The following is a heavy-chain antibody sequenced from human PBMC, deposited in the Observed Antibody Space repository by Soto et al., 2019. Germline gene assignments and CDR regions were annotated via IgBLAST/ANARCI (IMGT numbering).Heavy chain of an antibody. CDR3: ARRGPKQTWFDP. J-gene: IGHJ5*02. D-gene: IGHD6-13*01. V-gene: IGHV1-2*02. Sequence: ASVKVSCKASGYTFTDYYIHWVRQAPGQGLEWMGWVNIYRGGTNQAPKLRGRITITRVTSITTAYMELRGLTFDDTAVYFCARRGPKQTWFDPWGQGTLVTVSS. CDR2: VNIYRGGT. CDR1: GYTFTDYY.